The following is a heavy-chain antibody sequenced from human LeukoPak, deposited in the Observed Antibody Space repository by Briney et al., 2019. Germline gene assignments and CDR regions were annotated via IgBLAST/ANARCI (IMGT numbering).Heavy chain of an antibody. CDR1: GITLSNYG. CDR2: ISDTGGRP. CDR3: AKRGVVIRVILVGFHKEAYYFDS. J-gene: IGHJ4*02. V-gene: IGHV3-23*01. Sequence: GGSLRLSCAVSGITLSNYGMTWVRQAPGKGLEWVAGISDTGGRPNYADSVKGRFTISRDNPKNTLYLQMNSLRAEDTAVYFCAKRGVVIRVILVGFHKEAYYFDSWGQGALVTVSS. D-gene: IGHD3-22*01.